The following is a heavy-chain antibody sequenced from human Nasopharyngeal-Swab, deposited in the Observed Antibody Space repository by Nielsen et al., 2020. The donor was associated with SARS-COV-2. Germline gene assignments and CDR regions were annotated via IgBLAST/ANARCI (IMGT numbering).Heavy chain of an antibody. CDR2: TYYSGST. Sequence: SETLSLTCIVSGGSISSYYWSWIRQPPGKGLEWIGYTYYSGSTDYNPSLKSRVTISVDTSKNQFSLKLGSVTAADTAVYYCARTGDLDIVVVPAALWAFDIWGQGTMVTVSS. V-gene: IGHV4-59*01. CDR1: GGSISSYY. J-gene: IGHJ3*02. D-gene: IGHD2-2*03. CDR3: ARTGDLDIVVVPAALWAFDI.